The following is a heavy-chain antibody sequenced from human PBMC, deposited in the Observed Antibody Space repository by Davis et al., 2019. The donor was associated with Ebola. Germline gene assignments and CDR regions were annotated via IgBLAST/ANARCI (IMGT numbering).Heavy chain of an antibody. Sequence: PGGSLTLSCVASGFTFSNYGMSWVRQSPGKGLEWVSSISGNGVSTLYGSSVKGRFTISRDSSKNTVYLQMSSLRVDDTAIYYCAKHMTIACTTWFDPWGQGTLVTATS. D-gene: IGHD2-2*01. V-gene: IGHV3-23*01. J-gene: IGHJ5*02. CDR1: GFTFSNYG. CDR3: AKHMTIACTTWFDP. CDR2: ISGNGVST.